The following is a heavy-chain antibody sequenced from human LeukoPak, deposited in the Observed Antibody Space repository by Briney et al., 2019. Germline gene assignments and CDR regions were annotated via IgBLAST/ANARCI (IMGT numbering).Heavy chain of an antibody. J-gene: IGHJ4*02. CDR1: GGSISSYY. V-gene: IGHV4-59*01. D-gene: IGHD5-18*01. CDR2: IYYSGST. Sequence: SETLSLTCTVSGGSISSYYWSWIRQPPGKGLEWIGYIYYSGSTNYNPSLKSRVTISVDTSKNQFSLKLSSVTAADTAVYYCARDSDTAMGTFAYWGQGTLVTVSS. CDR3: ARDSDTAMGTFAY.